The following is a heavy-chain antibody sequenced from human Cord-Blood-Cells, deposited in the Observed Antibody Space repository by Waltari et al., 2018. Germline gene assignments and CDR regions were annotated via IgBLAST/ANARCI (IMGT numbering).Heavy chain of an antibody. CDR3: ARDSSSSWYYYYYGMDV. Sequence: EVQLVESGGGLVKPGGSLRLSCAASGFTFSSYSMNWVRQAPGKGLEWVSSISSSSSYIYYADSVKGRFTISRANAKNSLYLQMNSLRAEDTAVYYCARDSSSSWYYYYYGMDVWGQGTTVTVSS. J-gene: IGHJ6*02. CDR1: GFTFSSYS. D-gene: IGHD6-13*01. CDR2: ISSSSSYI. V-gene: IGHV3-21*01.